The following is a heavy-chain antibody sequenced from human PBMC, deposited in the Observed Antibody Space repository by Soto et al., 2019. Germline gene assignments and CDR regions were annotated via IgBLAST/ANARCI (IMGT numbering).Heavy chain of an antibody. V-gene: IGHV4-59*01. CDR3: ARGGSYSDFFDY. Sequence: SETLSLSCTVCGGSMRSNYWTWIRQSPGKGLEWIGYIYYTGSTKYNPSLKSRVTISLDTSKNQFSLRLTSVTSADTAVYYCARGGSYSDFFDYWGQGAQVTVSS. CDR2: IYYTGST. J-gene: IGHJ4*02. D-gene: IGHD1-26*01. CDR1: GGSMRSNY.